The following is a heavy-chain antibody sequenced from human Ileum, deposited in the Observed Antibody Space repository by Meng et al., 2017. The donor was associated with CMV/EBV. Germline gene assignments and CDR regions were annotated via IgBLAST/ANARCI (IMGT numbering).Heavy chain of an antibody. J-gene: IGHJ5*01. CDR3: ARDRAIAAGGWFDS. V-gene: IGHV4-39*07. CDR2: IYYSGRT. Sequence: SETLSLTCTVSGGSIDSSSWYWGWIRQPPGKGLEWIGTIYYSGRTYYNPFHKSRVAMSIDTFKNQFSLKLSSVTAADTAVYYCARDRAIAAGGWFDSWGQGTLVTVSS. CDR1: GGSIDSSSWY. D-gene: IGHD6-13*01.